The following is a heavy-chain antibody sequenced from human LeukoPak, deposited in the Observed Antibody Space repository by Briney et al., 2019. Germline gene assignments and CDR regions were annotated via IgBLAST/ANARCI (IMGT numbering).Heavy chain of an antibody. D-gene: IGHD3-10*01. CDR2: IISDGSTT. CDR1: GFIFSDYA. Sequence: GGSLRLSCAASGFIFSDYAMHWVRQAPGKGLVWVSRIISDGSTTDYADSVKGRFTISRDNAKNTLYLQMNSRRDEDTAMYYCTRDRARAGGEILDYWGQGTLVTVSS. CDR3: TRDRARAGGEILDY. J-gene: IGHJ4*02. V-gene: IGHV3-74*01.